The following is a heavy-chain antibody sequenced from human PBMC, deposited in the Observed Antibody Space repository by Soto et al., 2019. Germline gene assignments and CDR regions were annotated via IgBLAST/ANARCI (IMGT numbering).Heavy chain of an antibody. CDR2: VITIFGTA. CDR3: ASSQGGSSSFDIHYYSFSGMDV. V-gene: IGHV1-69*01. D-gene: IGHD2-15*01. CDR1: GGTFSSYA. Sequence: QVQLVQSGAEVKKPGSSVKVSCKAPGGTFSSYALSWVRQAPGQGLAWMGGVITIFGTAKHAQKFQGRVTITADESTSTAYMELSSLRFEDTAVYYWASSQGGSSSFDIHYYSFSGMDVWGQGTTLTVSS. J-gene: IGHJ6*02.